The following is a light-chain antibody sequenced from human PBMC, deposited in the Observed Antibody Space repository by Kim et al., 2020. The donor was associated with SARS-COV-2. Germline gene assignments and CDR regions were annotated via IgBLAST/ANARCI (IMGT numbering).Light chain of an antibody. CDR2: AAS. J-gene: IGKJ5*01. CDR1: QDITND. V-gene: IGKV1-17*01. Sequence: ASVGDTVTITCRASQDITNDLGWYQQNPGKAPKPLIYAASTLQSGVPSRFSGSGSGTDFTLTITSLQPEDFATYYCQQYNTYPFTFGQGTRLEIK. CDR3: QQYNTYPFT.